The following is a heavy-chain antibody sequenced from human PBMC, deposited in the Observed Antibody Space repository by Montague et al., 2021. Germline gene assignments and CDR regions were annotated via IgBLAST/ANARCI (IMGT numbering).Heavy chain of an antibody. CDR1: GGSISSTAYY. Sequence: TLSLTCAVSGGSISSTAYYWSWIRQHPGKGLEWIGYIYYSGSTYYNPSLKSRVTISVDTSQNQFSLNLNSVTAADTAVYYFARVGATVTAPFDFWGQGTLVTVSS. D-gene: IGHD4-17*01. J-gene: IGHJ4*02. CDR3: ARVGATVTAPFDF. CDR2: IYYSGST. V-gene: IGHV4-31*11.